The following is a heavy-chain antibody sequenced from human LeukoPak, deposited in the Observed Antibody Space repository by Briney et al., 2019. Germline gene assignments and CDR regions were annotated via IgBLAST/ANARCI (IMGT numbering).Heavy chain of an antibody. Sequence: SETLSLTCIVSGDSISSCSWNWIRQPAGKGLEWIGRIHTSGSTNYNPSLKSRVTTSVDTSKNQFSLKLSSATAADTAVYYCARDASCYYDGTGYYLGYWGQGTLVTVSS. J-gene: IGHJ4*02. CDR2: IHTSGST. D-gene: IGHD3-22*01. CDR3: ARDASCYYDGTGYYLGY. V-gene: IGHV4-4*07. CDR1: GDSISSCS.